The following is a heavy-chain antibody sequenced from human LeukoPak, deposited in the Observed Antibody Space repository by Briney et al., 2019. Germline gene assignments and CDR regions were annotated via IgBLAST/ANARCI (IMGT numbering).Heavy chain of an antibody. CDR3: ARDRPTGYSSSWYYYYGMDV. V-gene: IGHV1-18*01. Sequence: GASVKVSCKASGYTFTSYGISWVRQAPGQGLEWMGWISAYNGNTNYAQKLQGRVTMTTDTSTSTAYMGLRSLRSDDTAVYYCARDRPTGYSSSWYYYYGMDVWGQGTTVTVSS. CDR2: ISAYNGNT. J-gene: IGHJ6*02. CDR1: GYTFTSYG. D-gene: IGHD6-13*01.